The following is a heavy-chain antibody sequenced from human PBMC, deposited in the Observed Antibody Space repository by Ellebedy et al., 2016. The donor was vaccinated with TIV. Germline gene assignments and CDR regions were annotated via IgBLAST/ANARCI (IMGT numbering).Heavy chain of an antibody. D-gene: IGHD2-21*01. CDR2: ISSSSSYI. CDR1: GFTFSSYS. J-gene: IGHJ3*02. CDR3: ARESGVARDAFDI. Sequence: GGSLRLXXAASGFTFSSYSMNWVRQAPGKGLEWVSSISSSSSYIYYADSVKGRFTISRDNAKNSLYLQMNSLRAEDTAVYYCARESGVARDAFDIWGQGTMVTVSS. V-gene: IGHV3-21*01.